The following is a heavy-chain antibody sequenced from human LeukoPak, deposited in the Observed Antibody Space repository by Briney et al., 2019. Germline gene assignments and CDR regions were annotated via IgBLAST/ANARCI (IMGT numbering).Heavy chain of an antibody. D-gene: IGHD3-22*01. J-gene: IGHJ4*02. V-gene: IGHV4-61*01. CDR2: IQHSGST. CDR3: ARYYDSSGYWSTPHFDY. CDR1: GDSVSGISFY. Sequence: ASETLSLTCTVSGDSVSGISFYWSWIRQPPGKGLQYIGYIQHSGSTNYNPSLKSRVTISVDTSKNQFSLKLSSVTAADTAVYYCARYYDSSGYWSTPHFDYWGQGTLVTVSS.